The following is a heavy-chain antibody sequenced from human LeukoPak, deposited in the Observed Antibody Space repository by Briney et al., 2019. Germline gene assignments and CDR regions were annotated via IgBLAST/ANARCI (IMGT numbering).Heavy chain of an antibody. CDR1: GGSISSSNYY. CDR3: AKSGGSGLIDY. V-gene: IGHV4-39*02. D-gene: IGHD1-26*01. CDR2: IYYTGITWST. J-gene: IGHJ4*02. Sequence: SETLSLTCTVSGGSISSSNYYCVWIRQPPGKGLEEIGNIYYTGITWSTYYNPSLKSRVTISVDTSKNDFSLKLRFVTAADTAVYYCAKSGGSGLIDYWGLGTLVTVSS.